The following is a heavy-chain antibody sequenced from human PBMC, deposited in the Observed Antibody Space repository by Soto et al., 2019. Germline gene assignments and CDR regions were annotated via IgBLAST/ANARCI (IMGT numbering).Heavy chain of an antibody. CDR2: ISAYNGNT. D-gene: IGHD3-10*01. J-gene: IGHJ5*02. V-gene: IGHV1-18*01. Sequence: QVQLVQSGAEVKKPGASVKVSCKASGYTFTNYGISWVRQAPGQGLEGMGWISAYNGNTKYAQKLQGRVTMTTDTATSTAYMELRSLRSDDTAVYYCARGVGSGSYYNQDNWFDPWGQGTLVTVSS. CDR1: GYTFTNYG. CDR3: ARGVGSGSYYNQDNWFDP.